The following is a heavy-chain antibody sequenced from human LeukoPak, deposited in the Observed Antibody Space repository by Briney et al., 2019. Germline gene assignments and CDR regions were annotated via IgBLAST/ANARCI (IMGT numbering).Heavy chain of an antibody. CDR1: GGSISNGVYY. CDR2: IYYTGST. CDR3: ARDLGGGSFDF. Sequence: SETLSLTCTVSGGSISNGVYYWSWIREHPGKGLEWIGYIYYTGSTYNSPSLKSRLTMSVDTSKIQFSLKLSSVTAADTAVYYCARDLGGGSFDFWGQGTLVTVSS. J-gene: IGHJ4*02. V-gene: IGHV4-31*03. D-gene: IGHD2-15*01.